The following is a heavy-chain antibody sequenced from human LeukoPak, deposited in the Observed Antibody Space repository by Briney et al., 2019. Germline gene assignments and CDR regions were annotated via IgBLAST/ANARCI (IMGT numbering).Heavy chain of an antibody. V-gene: IGHV3-7*01. J-gene: IGHJ6*03. D-gene: IGHD2-2*01. Sequence: GGSLRLSCAASGFTFSSYWMSWVRQAPGKGLEWVANIKQDGSEEYYVDSVKGRFTISRDNAKNSLYLQMNSLRAEDTAVYYCARSLKPYCSSTSCYRGDYYYYYMDVWGKGTTVTVSS. CDR2: IKQDGSEE. CDR3: ARSLKPYCSSTSCYRGDYYYYYMDV. CDR1: GFTFSSYW.